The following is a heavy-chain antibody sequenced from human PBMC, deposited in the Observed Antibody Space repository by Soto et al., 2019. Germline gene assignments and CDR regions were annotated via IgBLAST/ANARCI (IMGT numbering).Heavy chain of an antibody. CDR2: ISNNGANT. Sequence: EAQLVESGGGLVQPGGSLRLSCAASGFTFSNYEMHWVRQAPGKGLEYVSGISNNGANTDYAKSVKGRFTISRDNSENTLYLQIGSLRAEDMALYYCARRGYGSRWPNVYMDVWGKGTTVTVSS. V-gene: IGHV3-64*01. CDR3: ARRGYGSRWPNVYMDV. D-gene: IGHD6-13*01. J-gene: IGHJ6*03. CDR1: GFTFSNYE.